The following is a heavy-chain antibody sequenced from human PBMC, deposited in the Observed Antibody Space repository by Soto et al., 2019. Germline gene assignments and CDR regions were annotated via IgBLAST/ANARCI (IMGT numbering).Heavy chain of an antibody. V-gene: IGHV1-24*01. CDR1: GYTLTELS. Sequence: QVELVQSGAEVKKPGASVKVSCKVSGYTLTELSMHWVRQAPGKGLGWMGVFDAEDGAASYAQNFQGRVTITVDPSTYTADMEVTSLRSEDTAVYYCATDLFPDYADAWVIFRPADYWGQGTQVTFSS. CDR2: FDAEDGAA. CDR3: ATDLFPDYADAWVIFRPADY. D-gene: IGHD3-16*02. J-gene: IGHJ4*02.